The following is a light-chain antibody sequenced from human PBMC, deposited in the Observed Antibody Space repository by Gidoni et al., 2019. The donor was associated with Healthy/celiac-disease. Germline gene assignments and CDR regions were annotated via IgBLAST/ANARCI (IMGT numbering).Light chain of an antibody. CDR1: QGISSY. CDR3: QQLNSYRLT. Sequence: DIELTLSPSLLSASVGVRVTITSRASQGISSYLDLYQQKPGKAPELLIYASATLQMEVRSRFSGSGSGTEFALTLSSRQPEDFATYYCQQLNSYRLTFXGXTKVEIK. J-gene: IGKJ4*01. V-gene: IGKV1-9*01. CDR2: ASA.